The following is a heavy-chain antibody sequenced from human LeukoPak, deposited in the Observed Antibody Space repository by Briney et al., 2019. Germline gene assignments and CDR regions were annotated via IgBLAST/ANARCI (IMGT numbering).Heavy chain of an antibody. J-gene: IGHJ4*02. CDR2: IYPGDSDT. D-gene: IGHD6-13*01. V-gene: IGHV5-51*01. Sequence: GESLKISCKGSGYSFTNYWIGWVRQLPGKGLEWMGIIYPGDSDTRYSPSFQGQVTISTDKSISTAYLQWSSLKASDTAMYYCAIRAGYSSSWPLNYWGQGTLVTVSS. CDR3: AIRAGYSSSWPLNY. CDR1: GYSFTNYW.